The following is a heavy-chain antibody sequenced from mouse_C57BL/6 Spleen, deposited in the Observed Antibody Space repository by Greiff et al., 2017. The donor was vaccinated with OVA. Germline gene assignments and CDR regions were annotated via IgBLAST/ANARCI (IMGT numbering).Heavy chain of an antibody. D-gene: IGHD2-4*01. J-gene: IGHJ2*01. CDR1: GYTFTSYW. V-gene: IGHV1-64*01. CDR3: AREDYDVDYFDY. Sequence: QVQLQQPGAELVKPGASVKLSCKASGYTFTSYWMHWVKQRPGQGLEWIGMIHPNSGSTNYNEKFKSKATLTVDKSSSTAYMQLSSLTSEDSAVYYCAREDYDVDYFDYWGQGTTLTVSS. CDR2: IHPNSGST.